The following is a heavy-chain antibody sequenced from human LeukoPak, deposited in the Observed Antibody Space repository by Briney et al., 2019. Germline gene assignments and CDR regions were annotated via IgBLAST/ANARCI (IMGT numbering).Heavy chain of an antibody. V-gene: IGHV3-30*04. CDR1: GFTFSSYA. CDR3: VRLTAAGRRTDFDY. Sequence: GGSLRLSCAASGFTFSSYAMHWVRQAPGKGLEWVAAISCDGSNRYYADSVKGRFTISRDNSKNTLYLQMNSLRTEDTAVYYCVRLTAAGRRTDFDYWGQGTLVTVSS. D-gene: IGHD6-13*01. CDR2: ISCDGSNR. J-gene: IGHJ4*02.